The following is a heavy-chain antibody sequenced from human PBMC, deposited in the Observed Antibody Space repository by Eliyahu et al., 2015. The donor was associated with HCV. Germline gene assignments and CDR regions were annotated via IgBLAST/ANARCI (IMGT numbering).Heavy chain of an antibody. CDR2: ISNDGSKT. CDR3: VKAYCGHDCFLVDY. J-gene: IGHJ4*02. V-gene: IGHV3-30*04. D-gene: IGHD2-21*01. CDR1: GFTFSNYA. Sequence: QVQLVESGGGVVQPGRSLGLSCVASGFTFSNYAMHWFRQPPGKGLEWVALISNDGSKTYYADSVKGRFTISRDNSYSTLYLQMNSLRLEDTALYYCVKAYCGHDCFLVDYWGQGTLITVSS.